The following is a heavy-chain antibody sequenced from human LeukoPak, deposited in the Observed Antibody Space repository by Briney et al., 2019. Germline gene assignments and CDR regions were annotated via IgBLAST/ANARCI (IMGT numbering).Heavy chain of an antibody. J-gene: IGHJ4*02. Sequence: SETLSLTCTVSGGSISGYYWSWIRQPAGKGLEWIGRIYTSGGTNYNPSPKSRVTISVDTSKNQFSLKLSSATAADTAVYYCARGLYSSGWALFDYWGQGTLVTVSS. V-gene: IGHV4-4*07. CDR2: IYTSGGT. CDR3: ARGLYSSGWALFDY. D-gene: IGHD6-19*01. CDR1: GGSISGYY.